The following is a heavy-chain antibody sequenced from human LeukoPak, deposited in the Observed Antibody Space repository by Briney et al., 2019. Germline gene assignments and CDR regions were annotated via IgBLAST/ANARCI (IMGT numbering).Heavy chain of an antibody. V-gene: IGHV1-69*13. D-gene: IGHD2-2*01. J-gene: IGHJ5*02. CDR2: IIPIFGTA. CDR3: ARGVVVPAALMPYNWFDP. Sequence: ASMKVSCKASGGAFISYAISWVRQAPGQGLEWMGGIIPIFGTANYAQKFQGRVTITADESTSTAYMELSSLRSEDTAVYYCARGVVVPAALMPYNWFDPWGQGTLVTVSS. CDR1: GGAFISYA.